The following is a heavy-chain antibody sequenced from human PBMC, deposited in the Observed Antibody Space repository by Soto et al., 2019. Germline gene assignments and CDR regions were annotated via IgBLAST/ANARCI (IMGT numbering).Heavy chain of an antibody. V-gene: IGHV3-23*01. CDR1: GFTFSNYA. D-gene: IGHD1-26*01. J-gene: IGHJ4*02. CDR2: IGASGAGT. CDR3: ALRKTGSYFDY. Sequence: PGGSLRLSCAGSGFTFSNYAMIWVRQAPGTGLEWVSGIGASGAGTYYADSVKGRFTISRDNSKNTLHLQMNSLRAEDTAVYYCALRKTGSYFDYWGQGTLVTVSS.